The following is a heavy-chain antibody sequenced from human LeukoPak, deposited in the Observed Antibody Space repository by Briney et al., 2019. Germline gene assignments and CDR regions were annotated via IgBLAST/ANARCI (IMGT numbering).Heavy chain of an antibody. Sequence: ASVKVSCKVSGYTLTELSMHWVRQAPGKGLEWMGGFDPEDGETIYAQKFQGRVTMTEDTSTDTAYMELSSLRSEDTAAYYCATGVTIFGVALFDYWGQGTLVTVSS. V-gene: IGHV1-24*01. J-gene: IGHJ4*02. D-gene: IGHD3-3*01. CDR2: FDPEDGET. CDR3: ATGVTIFGVALFDY. CDR1: GYTLTELS.